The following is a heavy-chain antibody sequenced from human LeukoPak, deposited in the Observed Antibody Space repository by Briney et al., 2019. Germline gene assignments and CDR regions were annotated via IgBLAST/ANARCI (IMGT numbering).Heavy chain of an antibody. CDR2: ISWNSGSR. Sequence: PGGSLRLSCAASGFTFDDYAMHWVRQAPGKGLEWVSGISWNSGSRGYSDSVKGRFTISRDNAKNSLYLQMNSLRAEDTALYYCAKDTGPRGYSYGPPDYWGQGTLVTVSS. D-gene: IGHD5-18*01. V-gene: IGHV3-9*01. J-gene: IGHJ4*02. CDR1: GFTFDDYA. CDR3: AKDTGPRGYSYGPPDY.